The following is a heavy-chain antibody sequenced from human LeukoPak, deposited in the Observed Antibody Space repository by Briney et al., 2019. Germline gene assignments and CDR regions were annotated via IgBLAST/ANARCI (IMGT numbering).Heavy chain of an antibody. J-gene: IGHJ2*01. CDR3: ARDNDFCSGGFKWYFDL. D-gene: IGHD3-3*01. CDR2: ITGSGGST. Sequence: PGGSLRLSCTVSGFTFRGYAMSWVRQAPGKGLEWVSAITGSGGSTYYADFVKGRFTISRDNSKNTLYLQMNSLRAEDTALYFPARDNDFCSGGFKWYFDLWGRGTLVTVSS. CDR1: GFTFRGYA. V-gene: IGHV3-23*01.